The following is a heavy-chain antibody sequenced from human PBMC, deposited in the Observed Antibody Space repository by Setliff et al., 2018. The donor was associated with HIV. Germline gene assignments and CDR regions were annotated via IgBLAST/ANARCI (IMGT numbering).Heavy chain of an antibody. CDR1: AYSFTDYF. D-gene: IGHD6-6*01. Sequence: ASVKVSCKASAYSFTDYFIHWVRQAPGQGLEWMGWISPNNAGTRIPRTFRGRVTLTSDTTINTAYMELSGLRSDDTAMYFCARDEPNNTEAAPGYWGQGTLVTVSS. J-gene: IGHJ4*02. CDR2: ISPNNAGT. V-gene: IGHV1-2*02. CDR3: ARDEPNNTEAAPGY.